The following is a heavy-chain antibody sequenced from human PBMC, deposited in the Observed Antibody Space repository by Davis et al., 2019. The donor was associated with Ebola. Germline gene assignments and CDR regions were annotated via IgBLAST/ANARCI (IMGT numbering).Heavy chain of an antibody. CDR2: INAGNGNT. J-gene: IGHJ4*02. V-gene: IGHV1-3*01. CDR1: GYTFTGYY. CDR3: ARVHVCSSTSCYTYFDY. D-gene: IGHD2-2*02. Sequence: ASVTVSCKASGYTFTGYYMHWVRQAPGQGLEWMGWINAGNGNTKYSQKFQGRVTITRDTSASTAYMELSSLRSEDTAVYYCARVHVCSSTSCYTYFDYWGQGTLVTVSS.